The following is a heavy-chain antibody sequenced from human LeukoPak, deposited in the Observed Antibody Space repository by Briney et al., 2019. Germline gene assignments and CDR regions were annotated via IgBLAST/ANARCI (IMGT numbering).Heavy chain of an antibody. CDR1: GFTFSSYD. Sequence: GGSLRLSCAASGFTFSSYDMHWVRQAPGKGLEWVALIWYDGSNKNYADSVKGRFTISRDNSKNTLYLQMNGLRAEDTGVYYCARAVGPYDYWGQGTLVTVSS. V-gene: IGHV3-33*01. J-gene: IGHJ4*02. CDR2: IWYDGSNK. CDR3: ARAVGPYDY. D-gene: IGHD3-10*01.